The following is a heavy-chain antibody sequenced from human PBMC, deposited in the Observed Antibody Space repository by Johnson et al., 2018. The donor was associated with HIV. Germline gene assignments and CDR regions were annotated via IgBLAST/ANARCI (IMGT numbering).Heavy chain of an antibody. CDR3: AKRQPLVGASF. CDR1: GFNFDDYG. CDR2: INWNGGST. V-gene: IGHV3-20*04. Sequence: VQLVESGGGVIRPGGSLRVSCVASGFNFDDYGMSWVRQAPGKGLEWVSGINWNGGSTSYADSVKGRFTISRDNAKNTLYLQMNSLRAEDTAVYYCAKRQPLVGASFWGQGTMVTVSS. D-gene: IGHD1-26*01. J-gene: IGHJ3*01.